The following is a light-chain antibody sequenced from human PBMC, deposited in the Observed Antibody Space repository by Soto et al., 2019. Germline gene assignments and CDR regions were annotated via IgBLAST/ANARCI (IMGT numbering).Light chain of an antibody. CDR1: QNITNY. Sequence: DIQMTQYPSSLSASVGDRVTISCRASQNITNYVNWYQQKPGLAPKLLMHAASRLQSGVPPRFSGSGSGTDFTLTISSLQPEDFATYYCQQSYSIRPYIFGQGTKLEI. CDR3: QQSYSIRPYI. V-gene: IGKV1-39*01. CDR2: AAS. J-gene: IGKJ2*01.